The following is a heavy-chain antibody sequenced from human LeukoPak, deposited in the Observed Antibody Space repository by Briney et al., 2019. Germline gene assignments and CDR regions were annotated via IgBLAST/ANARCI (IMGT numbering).Heavy chain of an antibody. V-gene: IGHV3-48*03. D-gene: IGHD3-16*01. CDR2: ISSSSSTI. CDR3: ARVGYYYYYYMDV. CDR1: GFTFSSYE. Sequence: PGGSLRLSCAASGFTFSSYEMNWVRQAPGKGLEWVSYISSSSSTIYYADSVKGRFTISRDNAKNSLYLQMNSLRAEDTALYHCARVGYYYYYYMDVWGKGTTVTISS. J-gene: IGHJ6*03.